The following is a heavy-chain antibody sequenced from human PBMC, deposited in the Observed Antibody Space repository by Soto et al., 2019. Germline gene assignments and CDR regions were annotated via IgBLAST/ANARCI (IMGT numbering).Heavy chain of an antibody. CDR3: ARAAGIAAAGKAPGDAFDI. CDR2: IKQDGSEK. V-gene: IGHV3-7*03. J-gene: IGHJ3*02. Sequence: GGSLRLSCAASGFTFSSYWMSWVRQAPGKGLEWVANIKQDGSEKYYVDSVKGRFTISRDNAKNSLYLQMNSLRAEDTAVYYCARAAGIAAAGKAPGDAFDIWGQGTMVTVSS. CDR1: GFTFSSYW. D-gene: IGHD6-13*01.